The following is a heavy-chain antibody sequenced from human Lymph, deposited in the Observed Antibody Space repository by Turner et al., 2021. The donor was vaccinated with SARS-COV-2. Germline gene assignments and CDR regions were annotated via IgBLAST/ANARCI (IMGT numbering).Heavy chain of an antibody. CDR3: ARRRQWLVHWYFDL. CDR2: LYYSGST. J-gene: IGHJ2*01. CDR1: GGFISSSSYY. V-gene: IGHV4-39*01. D-gene: IGHD6-19*01. Sequence: QLPLQESGPGLVKPTATLSLTCTVPGGFISSSSYYWGWSRLPPGKGLEWIGILYYSGSTNYKQSLKRRVTMSMDTSKNQFSLELSTVTAADTAVYYCARRRQWLVHWYFDLWGRGTLVTVSS.